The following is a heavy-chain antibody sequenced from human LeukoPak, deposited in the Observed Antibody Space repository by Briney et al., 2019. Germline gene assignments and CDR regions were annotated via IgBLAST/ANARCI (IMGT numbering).Heavy chain of an antibody. CDR2: IWHDGSNK. J-gene: IGHJ4*02. CDR3: AREKLAAAGTRFDY. Sequence: GRSLRLSCAASGFTFSSYGMHWVRQAPGKGLEWVTVIWHDGSNKYYADSVKGRFTISRDNSKNTLYLQMNSLKAEDTAVYYCAREKLAAAGTRFDYWGQGTLVTVSS. V-gene: IGHV3-33*01. D-gene: IGHD6-13*01. CDR1: GFTFSSYG.